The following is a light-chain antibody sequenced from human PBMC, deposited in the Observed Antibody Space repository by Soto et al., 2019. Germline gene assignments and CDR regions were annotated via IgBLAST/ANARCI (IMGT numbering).Light chain of an antibody. CDR2: GAS. V-gene: IGKV3-20*01. Sequence: EIVLTQSAGTLSLSPGERATLSCRASQCVSSNYLAWYQQKPGQAPRVLIYGASSRVTGIPDRFSGSGSGTDVTLTISRLEPEDFALYYCQHYVTSPWTFGQGTKVEIK. CDR3: QHYVTSPWT. J-gene: IGKJ1*01. CDR1: QCVSSNY.